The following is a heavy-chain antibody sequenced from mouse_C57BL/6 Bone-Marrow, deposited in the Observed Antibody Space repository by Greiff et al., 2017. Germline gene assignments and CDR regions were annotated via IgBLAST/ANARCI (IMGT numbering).Heavy chain of an antibody. CDR2: IDPENGAT. D-gene: IGHD1-1*01. V-gene: IGHV14-4*01. CDR1: GFNIKDDY. CDR3: TAHYDGSHDY. J-gene: IGHJ2*01. Sequence: EVQLQQSGAELVRPGASVKLSCTASGFNIKDDYMHWVKQRPEQGLEWIGWIDPENGATEYASKFQGKATITADPSSNTAYLQISSLTSEDTAVYYCTAHYDGSHDYWGQGTTLTVSS.